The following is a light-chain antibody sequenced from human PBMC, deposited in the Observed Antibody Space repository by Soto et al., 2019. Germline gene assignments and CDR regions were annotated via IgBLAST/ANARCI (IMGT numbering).Light chain of an antibody. V-gene: IGKV1-12*01. CDR2: AAS. CDR3: QQANSFPRT. Sequence: DIMMTQSASTLSASLGDRVTITCRASQTISGRLAWYQLKKGKAPKLLIYAASSLQSGVPSRFSGSGSGTDFNLTISSLQTEDFVTYYCQQANSFPRTFGQGTRLEIK. CDR1: QTISGR. J-gene: IGKJ5*01.